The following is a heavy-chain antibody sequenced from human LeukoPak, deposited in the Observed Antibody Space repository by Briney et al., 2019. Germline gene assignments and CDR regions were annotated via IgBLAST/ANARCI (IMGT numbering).Heavy chain of an antibody. CDR2: IYYSGST. CDR1: GGSISSYY. CDR3: ARRFTDDYGGLNWFDP. J-gene: IGHJ5*02. Sequence: SETLFLTCTVSGGSISSYYWSWIRQPPGKGLEWIGYIYYSGSTNYNPSLKSRVTISVDTSKNQFSLKLSSVTAADTAVYYCARRFTDDYGGLNWFDPWGQGTLVTVSS. D-gene: IGHD4-23*01. V-gene: IGHV4-59*01.